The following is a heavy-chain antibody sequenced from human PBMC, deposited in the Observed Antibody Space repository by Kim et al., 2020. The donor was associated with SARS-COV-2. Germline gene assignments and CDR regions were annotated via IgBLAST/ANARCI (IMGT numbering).Heavy chain of an antibody. V-gene: IGHV4-31*03. Sequence: SETLSLTCTVSGGSISSGGYYWSWIRQHPGKGLEWIGYIYYSGSTHYNPSLKSRVTISVDTSKNQFSLKLSSVTAADTAVYYCARVRVTMIVVVDAFDIWGQGTMVTVSS. CDR1: GGSISSGGYY. CDR3: ARVRVTMIVVVDAFDI. CDR2: IYYSGST. D-gene: IGHD3-22*01. J-gene: IGHJ3*02.